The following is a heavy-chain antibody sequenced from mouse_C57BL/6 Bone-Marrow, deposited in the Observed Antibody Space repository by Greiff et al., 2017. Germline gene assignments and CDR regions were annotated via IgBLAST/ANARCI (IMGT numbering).Heavy chain of an antibody. D-gene: IGHD4-1*01. CDR2: IYPGDGDT. J-gene: IGHJ1*03. Sequence: VKLQESGPELVKPGASVKISCKASGYAFSSSWMNWVKQRPGKGLEWIGRIYPGDGDTNYNGKFKGKATLTADKSSSTAYMQLSSLTSEDSAVYFCERRGCWGYWYFDVWGTGTTVTVSS. V-gene: IGHV1-82*01. CDR1: GYAFSSSW. CDR3: ERRGCWGYWYFDV.